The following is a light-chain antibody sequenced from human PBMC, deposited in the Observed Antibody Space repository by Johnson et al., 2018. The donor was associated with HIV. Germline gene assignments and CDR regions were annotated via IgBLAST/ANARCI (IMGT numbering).Light chain of an antibody. CDR1: TSNIGNNY. Sequence: VLTQPPSMSAAPGQKVTISCSGSTSNIGNNYVSWYQHLPRTAPKLLIYDNNKRPSGIPDRFSGSKSGTSATLGITGLQPGDEAEYYCGTWDSSLSTFYFFGTGTNVTVL. CDR2: DNN. V-gene: IGLV1-51*01. CDR3: GTWDSSLSTFYF. J-gene: IGLJ1*01.